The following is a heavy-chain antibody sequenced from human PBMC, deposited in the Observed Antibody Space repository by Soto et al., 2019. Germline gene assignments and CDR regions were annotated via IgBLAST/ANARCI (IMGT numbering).Heavy chain of an antibody. CDR1: GFTFSSYG. CDR3: ARDTHYYDSSGSESYGMDV. D-gene: IGHD3-22*01. V-gene: IGHV3-33*01. Sequence: GGSLTLSCAASGFTFSSYGMHWVRQAPGKGLEWVAVIWYDGSNKYYADSVKGRFTISRDNSKNTLYLQMNSLRAEDTAVYYCARDTHYYDSSGSESYGMDVWGQGTTVTVSS. J-gene: IGHJ6*02. CDR2: IWYDGSNK.